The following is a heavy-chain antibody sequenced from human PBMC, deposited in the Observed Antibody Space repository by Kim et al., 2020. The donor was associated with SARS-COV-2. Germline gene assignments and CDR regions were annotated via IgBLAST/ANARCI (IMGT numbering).Heavy chain of an antibody. Sequence: GALRLSCAASGFIFGNYGMHWVRQAPGEGLEWVAVILYDGSKKYYVDSVKGRFTISRDNSKNTLFLLMNSLGPEDTAVYYCAKEKLVENSYYGMDVWGQGTTVTVSS. CDR3: AKEKLVENSYYGMDV. CDR2: ILYDGSKK. J-gene: IGHJ6*02. CDR1: GFIFGNYG. D-gene: IGHD1-26*01. V-gene: IGHV3-30*18.